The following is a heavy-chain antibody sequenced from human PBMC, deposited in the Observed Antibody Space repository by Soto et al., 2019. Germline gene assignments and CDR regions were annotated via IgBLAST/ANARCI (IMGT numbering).Heavy chain of an antibody. J-gene: IGHJ4*02. V-gene: IGHV3-30*18. Sequence: QVQLVESGGGVVQPGRSLRLSCAASGFTFSNYAMHWVRQAPGKGLEWVAVISDDGSDKYYADFVKGRLTVSRDNSKNTVYLQVNSLRREDTAVYSCAKANRDFDYWGQGTLVTVSS. CDR2: ISDDGSDK. CDR3: AKANRDFDY. CDR1: GFTFSNYA.